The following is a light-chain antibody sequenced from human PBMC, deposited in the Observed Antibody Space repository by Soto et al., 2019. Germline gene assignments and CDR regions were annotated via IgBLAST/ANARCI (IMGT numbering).Light chain of an antibody. Sequence: EIVLTQSPATLSLSPGERATLSCRASQSVSSYLAWYQQKPSQAPRLLIYDASNRATGIPARFSGSGSGTDFTLTISSLEPEYFAVYYCQQRSNWPLTFGGGTKLDI. J-gene: IGKJ4*01. V-gene: IGKV3-11*01. CDR1: QSVSSY. CDR2: DAS. CDR3: QQRSNWPLT.